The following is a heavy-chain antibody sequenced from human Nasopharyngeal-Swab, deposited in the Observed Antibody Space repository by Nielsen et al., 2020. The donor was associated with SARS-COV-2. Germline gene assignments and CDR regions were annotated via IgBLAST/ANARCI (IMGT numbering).Heavy chain of an antibody. J-gene: IGHJ4*02. D-gene: IGHD1-26*01. Sequence: GESLKISCAASGFTFSRYWMSWVRQAPGKGLEWVANIKQDGSEKYYVDSVKGRFTISRDNSKNTLYLQMNSLRAEDTAVYYCAKDRSNYDYFDYWGQGTLVTVSS. CDR3: AKDRSNYDYFDY. CDR2: IKQDGSEK. CDR1: GFTFSRYW. V-gene: IGHV3-7*01.